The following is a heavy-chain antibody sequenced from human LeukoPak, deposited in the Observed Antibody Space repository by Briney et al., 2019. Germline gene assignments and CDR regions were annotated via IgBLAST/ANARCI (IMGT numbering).Heavy chain of an antibody. CDR3: ATNLGYCSSTSCYGSDAFDI. Sequence: PETLSLTCTVSGGSISSSSYYWGWIRQPPGKGLEWIGSIYYSGSTYYNPSLKSRVTISVDTSKNQFSLKLSSVTAADTAVYYCATNLGYCSSTSCYGSDAFDIWGQGTMVTVSS. J-gene: IGHJ3*02. CDR1: GGSISSSSYY. CDR2: IYYSGST. V-gene: IGHV4-39*01. D-gene: IGHD2-2*01.